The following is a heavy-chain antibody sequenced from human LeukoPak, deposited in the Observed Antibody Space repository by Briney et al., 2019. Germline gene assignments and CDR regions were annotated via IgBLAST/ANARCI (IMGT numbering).Heavy chain of an antibody. J-gene: IGHJ4*02. D-gene: IGHD1-20*01. Sequence: GGSLRLSCAASGFTFNNYGMHWVRQAPGKGLEWVAVIWYDGSNKYYANSVKGRFTISRDNSKNTLYLQVNSLRAEDTAVYYCARGRNTWTFDYWGQGTLVTVSS. CDR1: GFTFNNYG. CDR3: ARGRNTWTFDY. CDR2: IWYDGSNK. V-gene: IGHV3-33*01.